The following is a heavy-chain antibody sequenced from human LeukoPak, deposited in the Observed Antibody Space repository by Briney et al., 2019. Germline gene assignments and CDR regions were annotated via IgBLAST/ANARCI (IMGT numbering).Heavy chain of an antibody. V-gene: IGHV1-46*01. J-gene: IGHJ3*01. D-gene: IGHD3-22*01. Sequence: ASVKVSCKASGYMFTDYYMHWVRQVPGLGLEWMGIIIPSGGSTSYAQKFQDRVTMTSDTSTSTVYMELSSLRSEDTAVYYCVRERDDRSSYYYFYAFDVWGQGTMVTVSS. CDR1: GYMFTDYY. CDR3: VRERDDRSSYYYFYAFDV. CDR2: IIPSGGST.